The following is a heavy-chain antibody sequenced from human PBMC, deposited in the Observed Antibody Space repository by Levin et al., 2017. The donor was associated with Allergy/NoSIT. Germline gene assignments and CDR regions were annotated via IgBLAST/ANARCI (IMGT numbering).Heavy chain of an antibody. CDR2: IYRGGTT. CDR1: GFTVSSNY. V-gene: IGHV3-66*01. CDR3: ARRYYGLGTYYMDV. J-gene: IGHJ6*03. Sequence: GGSLRLSCAASGFTVSSNYMSWVRQAPGKGLEWVSLIYRGGTTYYADSANGRLTISRVNSNNTPYLQMNSLRAEDTAVYYCARRYYGLGTYYMDVWGKGTTVTVAS. D-gene: IGHD3-10*01.